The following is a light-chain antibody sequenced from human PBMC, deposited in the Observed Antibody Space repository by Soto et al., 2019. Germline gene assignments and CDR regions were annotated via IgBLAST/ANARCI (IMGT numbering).Light chain of an antibody. V-gene: IGLV2-14*01. CDR3: TSYTTSSTLV. CDR1: SSDVGGYNY. J-gene: IGLJ3*02. Sequence: QSVLTQPASVSGSPGQSITISCTGTSSDVGGYNYVSWYQHHPGKAPKLMIYEVTNRPSGVSDRFSGSKSGNTASLTISGLQAADEADYYCTSYTTSSTLVFGGGTKLTVL. CDR2: EVT.